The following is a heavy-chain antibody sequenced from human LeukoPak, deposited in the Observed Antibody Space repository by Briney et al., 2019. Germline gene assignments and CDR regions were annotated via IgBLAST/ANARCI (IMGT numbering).Heavy chain of an antibody. CDR3: ARAPRWLQSRWLGY. CDR2: MNPNSGNT. D-gene: IGHD5-24*01. J-gene: IGHJ4*02. CDR1: GYTFTSYG. V-gene: IGHV1-8*02. Sequence: EASVKVSCKASGYTFTSYGINWVRQATGQGLEWMGWMNPNSGNTGYAQKFQGRVTMTRNTSISTAYMELSSLRSEDTAVYYCARAPRWLQSRWLGYWGQGTLVTVSS.